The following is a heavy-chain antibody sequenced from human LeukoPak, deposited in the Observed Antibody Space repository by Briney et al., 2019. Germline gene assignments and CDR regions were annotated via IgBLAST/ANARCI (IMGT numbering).Heavy chain of an antibody. D-gene: IGHD3-22*01. J-gene: IGHJ4*02. CDR1: GFTVSSDY. CDR3: ARAHYYDSSGYYYE. Sequence: GGSLRLSCAASGFTVSSDYMSWVRQAPGKGLEWVSVIYSGGSTYYADSVKGRFTISRDNSKNTLYLQMNSLRAEDTAVYYCARAHYYDSSGYYYEWGQGTLVTVSS. CDR2: IYSGGST. V-gene: IGHV3-66*01.